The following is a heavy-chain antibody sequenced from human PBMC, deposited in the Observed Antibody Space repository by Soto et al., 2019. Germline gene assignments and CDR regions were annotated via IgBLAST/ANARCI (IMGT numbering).Heavy chain of an antibody. D-gene: IGHD3-3*01. Sequence: EVQLLESGGGLVQPGGSLRLSCATSGFTFSNSPMSWVRQSPGKGLEWVSLISGSGGPTYYADSVQGRFTISRDSSKKNLYLQMDSLRADDTAVYYYAKQNTSFGVTKVKGWFGPWGQGTLVIVSS. CDR1: GFTFSNSP. CDR3: AKQNTSFGVTKVKGWFGP. V-gene: IGHV3-23*01. CDR2: ISGSGGPT. J-gene: IGHJ5*02.